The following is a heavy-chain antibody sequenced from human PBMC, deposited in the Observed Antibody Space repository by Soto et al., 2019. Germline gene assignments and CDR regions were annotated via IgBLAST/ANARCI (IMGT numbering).Heavy chain of an antibody. CDR1: GFTFSDYY. CDR3: GGPLARDAFDI. J-gene: IGHJ3*02. Sequence: QVQLVESGGGLVKPGGSLRLSCAASGFTFSDYYMSWIRQAPGKGLEWVSYISSSSSYTNYADSVKGRFTISRDKPKNSVYLQMHSLRAEETAVYFCGGPLARDAFDILGQGKMVTVSS. V-gene: IGHV3-11*06. CDR2: ISSSSSYT. D-gene: IGHD3-16*01.